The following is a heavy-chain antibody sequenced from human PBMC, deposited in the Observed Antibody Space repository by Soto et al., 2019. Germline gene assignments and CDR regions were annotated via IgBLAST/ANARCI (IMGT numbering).Heavy chain of an antibody. Sequence: ASVKVSCKASGYTFTSYYMHWVRQSPGQGLEWMGIINPSGGSTSYAQKFQGRVTMTRDTSTSTVYMELSSLRSEDTAVYYCARDSTNYYYYMDVWGKGTTVTVSS. V-gene: IGHV1-46*03. CDR2: INPSGGST. CDR1: GYTFTSYY. CDR3: ARDSTNYYYYMDV. J-gene: IGHJ6*03.